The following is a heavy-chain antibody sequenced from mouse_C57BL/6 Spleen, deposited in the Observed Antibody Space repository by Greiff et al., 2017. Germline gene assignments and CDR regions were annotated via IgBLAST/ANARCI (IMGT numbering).Heavy chain of an antibody. CDR1: GYTFTSYG. CDR3: ASLYDYDVQYYFDY. Sequence: VQLQQSGAELARPGASVKLSCKASGYTFTSYGISWVKQRTGQGLEWIGEIYPRRGNTYYNEKFKGKATLTADKSSSTAYMELRSLTSEDSAVYFCASLYDYDVQYYFDYWGQGTTLTVSS. J-gene: IGHJ2*01. D-gene: IGHD2-4*01. V-gene: IGHV1-81*01. CDR2: IYPRRGNT.